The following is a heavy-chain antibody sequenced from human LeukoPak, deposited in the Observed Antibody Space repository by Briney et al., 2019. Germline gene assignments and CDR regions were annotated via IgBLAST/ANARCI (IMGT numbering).Heavy chain of an antibody. CDR2: IYYSGST. Sequence: SETLSLTCTVSGGSISSSSYYWGWIRQPPGKGLEWIGSIYYSGSTYYNPSLKRRVTISVDTSKNQFSLKLSSVTAADTAVYYCARVPPWFGDNYFDYWGRGTLVTVSS. CDR3: ARVPPWFGDNYFDY. CDR1: GGSISSSSYY. V-gene: IGHV4-39*07. J-gene: IGHJ4*02. D-gene: IGHD3-10*01.